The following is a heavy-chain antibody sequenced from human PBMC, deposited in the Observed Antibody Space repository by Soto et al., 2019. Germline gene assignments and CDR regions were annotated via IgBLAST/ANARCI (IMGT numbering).Heavy chain of an antibody. D-gene: IGHD3-22*01. CDR1: GFTFSSYW. CDR2: IKQDGSEK. V-gene: IGHV3-7*05. J-gene: IGHJ4*02. Sequence: GGSLRLSCAASGFTFSSYWMSWVRQAPGKGLEWVANIKQDGSEKYYVDSVKGRFTISRDNAKNSLYLQMNSLRAEDTAVYYCARDGDDSSGYYPVPFDYWGQGTLVTVSS. CDR3: ARDGDDSSGYYPVPFDY.